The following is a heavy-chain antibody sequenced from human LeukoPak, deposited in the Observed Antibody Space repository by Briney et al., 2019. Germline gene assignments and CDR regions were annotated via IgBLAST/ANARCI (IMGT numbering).Heavy chain of an antibody. Sequence: ASVKVSCKASGYTFINNWMHWVRQAPGQGLEWIGLINPTGTGTLYAQKFQGRVTMTEDTSTDTAYMELSSLRSEDTAVYYCATGEWRQWLPATYWGQGTLVTVSS. V-gene: IGHV1-46*01. CDR3: ATGEWRQWLPATY. D-gene: IGHD6-19*01. CDR2: INPTGTGT. CDR1: GYTFINNW. J-gene: IGHJ4*02.